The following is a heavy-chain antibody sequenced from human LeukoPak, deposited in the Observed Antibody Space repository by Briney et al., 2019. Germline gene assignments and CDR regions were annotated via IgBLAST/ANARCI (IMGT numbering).Heavy chain of an antibody. D-gene: IGHD2-2*01. CDR2: INPSGGST. CDR1: GYTFTSYY. Sequence: GASVKVSCKSSGYTFTSYYMYWVRQAPGQGLEWMGIINPSGGSTSYAQKFQGRVTLTRDTSTSTLYMELSSLRSEDTAVYYCARGGNWYQLPDYWGQGTLVTVSS. J-gene: IGHJ4*02. V-gene: IGHV1-46*01. CDR3: ARGGNWYQLPDY.